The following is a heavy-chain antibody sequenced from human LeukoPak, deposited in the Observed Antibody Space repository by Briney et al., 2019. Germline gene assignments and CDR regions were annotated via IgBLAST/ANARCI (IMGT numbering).Heavy chain of an antibody. V-gene: IGHV1-24*01. Sequence: ASVKVSFKVSGYTLTELSIHWVRQAPGRGLEWMGGFDPEYGETIYAQTIQGRSTMTEDTSADTAYIELTSLTSEDTAVYYCATRSPHSGYDSFDYWGQGTLVTVSS. J-gene: IGHJ4*02. CDR1: GYTLTELS. CDR2: FDPEYGET. D-gene: IGHD5-12*01. CDR3: ATRSPHSGYDSFDY.